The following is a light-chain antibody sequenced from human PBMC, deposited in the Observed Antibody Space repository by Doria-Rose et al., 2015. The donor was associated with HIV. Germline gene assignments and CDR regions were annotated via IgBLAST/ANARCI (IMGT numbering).Light chain of an antibody. Sequence: EIVLPQSPGTLSLSPGERATLSCRAGQSFSSTYLAWYQQKPDQTPSLLIYDGSTRATGIPDRFSASVSETDFTLTINRLEPEDFALYYCHQYVTSWTFGQGTKVEF. CDR1: QSFSSTY. CDR3: HQYVTSWT. CDR2: DGS. J-gene: IGKJ1*01. V-gene: IGKV3-20*01.